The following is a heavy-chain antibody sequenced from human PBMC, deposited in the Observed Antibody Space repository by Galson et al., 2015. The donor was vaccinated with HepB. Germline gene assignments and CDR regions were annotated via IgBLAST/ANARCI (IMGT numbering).Heavy chain of an antibody. D-gene: IGHD2-2*01. J-gene: IGHJ3*02. CDR3: ARPGISAGYCSSTSCYSLYEAFDI. V-gene: IGHV4-39*01. CDR2: IYYSGST. CDR1: GGSISSSSYY. Sequence: ETLSLTCTVSGGSISSSSYYWGWIRQPPGKGLEWIGSIYYSGSTYYNPSLKSRVTISVDTSKNQFSLKLSSVTAADTAVYYCARPGISAGYCSSTSCYSLYEAFDIWGQGTMVTVSS.